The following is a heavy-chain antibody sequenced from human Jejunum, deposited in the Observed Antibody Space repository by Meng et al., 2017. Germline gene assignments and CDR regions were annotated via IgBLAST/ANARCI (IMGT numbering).Heavy chain of an antibody. CDR1: GSSFSASAYY. D-gene: IGHD5-24*01. Sequence: HLPRQEARPVAEKPSHTFSLNRIVIGSSFSASAYYWGWMRQPPGKGLEWIGNINYSRSTNYYPYLNRRIAISANKSKIHFTLKVTSVTAADNAIYYCATIHYTPLNTNWFDPWGQGTLVTVSS. CDR3: ATIHYTPLNTNWFDP. CDR2: INYSRST. J-gene: IGHJ5*02. V-gene: IGHV4-39*07.